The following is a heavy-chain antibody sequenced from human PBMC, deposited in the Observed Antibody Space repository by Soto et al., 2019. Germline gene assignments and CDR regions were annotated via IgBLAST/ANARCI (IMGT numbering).Heavy chain of an antibody. Sequence: QVQLQESGPGLVKPSQTLSLTCTVSGGSISSGDYYWSWIRQPPGKGLEWIGYIYYSGSTYYNPSLQSRVTISVDTAKTQFSLKLSSVTAADTAVYYCASERPDGARLDPWGQGTLVTVSS. V-gene: IGHV4-30-4*01. CDR2: IYYSGST. J-gene: IGHJ5*02. CDR1: GGSISSGDYY. D-gene: IGHD6-6*01. CDR3: ASERPDGARLDP.